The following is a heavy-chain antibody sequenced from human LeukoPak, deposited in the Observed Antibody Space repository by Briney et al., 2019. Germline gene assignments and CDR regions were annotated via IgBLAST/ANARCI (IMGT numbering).Heavy chain of an antibody. J-gene: IGHJ4*02. D-gene: IGHD2/OR15-2a*01. CDR2: IYTGGNT. CDR3: SNAHFRDY. Sequence: GGSLRLSCAASGFSVSSNYMSWVRQAPGKGLEWVSLIYTGGNTYDADSVKGRFTLSRDNSKNTLYLQINSLRAEDTAIYYCSNAHFRDYWGQGTLVTVSS. V-gene: IGHV3-66*01. CDR1: GFSVSSNY.